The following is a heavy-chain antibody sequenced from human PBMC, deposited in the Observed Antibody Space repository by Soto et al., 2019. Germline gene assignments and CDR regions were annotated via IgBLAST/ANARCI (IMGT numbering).Heavy chain of an antibody. Sequence: QVQLVESGGGVVQPGRSLRLSCAASGFTFSSYAMHWVRQAPGKGLEWVAVISYGGSNKYYADSVKGRFTISRDNSKNTLYLQMNSLRAEDTAVYYCARRLVAGTDYYYYGMDVWGQGTTVTVSS. J-gene: IGHJ6*02. CDR3: ARRLVAGTDYYYYGMDV. CDR2: ISYGGSNK. CDR1: GFTFSSYA. V-gene: IGHV3-30-3*01. D-gene: IGHD6-19*01.